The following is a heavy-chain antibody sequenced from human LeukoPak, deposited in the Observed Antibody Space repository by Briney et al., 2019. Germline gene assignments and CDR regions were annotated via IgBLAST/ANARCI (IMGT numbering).Heavy chain of an antibody. CDR3: ARHSRSAYTGYENAFDI. V-gene: IGHV4-39*01. D-gene: IGHD5-12*01. CDR1: GDSISSSSYS. CDR2: IYNSANT. J-gene: IGHJ3*02. Sequence: PSETLSLTCTVSGDSISSSSYSWDWIRQPPGKGLEWIGNIYNSANTHYNPSLKTRITMSVDTSKNQFSLKLKSVTAADTGIYYCARHSRSAYTGYENAFDIWGQGTMVTVSS.